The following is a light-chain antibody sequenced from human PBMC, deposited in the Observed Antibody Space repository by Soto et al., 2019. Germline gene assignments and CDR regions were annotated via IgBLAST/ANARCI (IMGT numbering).Light chain of an antibody. J-gene: IGLJ3*02. Sequence: QSVLTQPPSVSGAPGQRVTISCTGSSSNIGAGYDVHWYQQLPGTAPKLLIYGNSNRPSGVPDRFSGSKSGTSASLAITGLQAEDEADCLSYDSSLSALFGGGTKLTGL. V-gene: IGLV1-40*01. CDR3: LSYDSSLSAL. CDR2: GNS. CDR1: SSNIGAGYD.